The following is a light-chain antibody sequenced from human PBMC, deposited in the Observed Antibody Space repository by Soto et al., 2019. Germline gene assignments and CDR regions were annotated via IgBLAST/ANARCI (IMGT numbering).Light chain of an antibody. CDR2: EGS. CDR1: SSDVGSYNL. V-gene: IGLV2-23*03. CDR3: CSYAGSSTFE. J-gene: IGLJ3*02. Sequence: QSALTQPASASGSPGQSITISCTGTSSDVGSYNLVSWYQQHPGKAPKLMIYEGSKRPSGVSNRFSGSKSGNTASLTISGLQAEDEADYYCCSYAGSSTFEFGGGTKLTVL.